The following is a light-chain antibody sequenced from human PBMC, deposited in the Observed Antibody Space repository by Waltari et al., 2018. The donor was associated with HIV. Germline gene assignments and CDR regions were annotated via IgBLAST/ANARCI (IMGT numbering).Light chain of an antibody. CDR1: QSISTY. CDR2: AAS. Sequence: DIQMTQSPSSLSASVGDRVTTTCRASQSISTYLNWYQQKPGRAPKLLIYAASSLQSGVPTRFSGSGSGTDFTLTISSLQPEDFATYSCQQSHSNPRSFGQGTKVEIK. V-gene: IGKV1-39*01. J-gene: IGKJ1*01. CDR3: QQSHSNPRS.